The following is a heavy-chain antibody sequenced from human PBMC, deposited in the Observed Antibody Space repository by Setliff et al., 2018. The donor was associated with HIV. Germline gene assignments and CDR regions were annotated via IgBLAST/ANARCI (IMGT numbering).Heavy chain of an antibody. CDR2: INSDGSTV. CDR3: VRVAGFSSSWFGY. CDR1: GFTFRNAW. V-gene: IGHV3-74*03. J-gene: IGHJ5*01. Sequence: GGSLRLSCAASGFTFRNAWMSWVRQAPGKGLEWVARINSDGSTVEHAGAVKGRLTISRDNARNTLYLEMNSLRVEDAAMYYCVRVAGFSSSWFGYWGQGTLVTVSS. D-gene: IGHD6-13*01.